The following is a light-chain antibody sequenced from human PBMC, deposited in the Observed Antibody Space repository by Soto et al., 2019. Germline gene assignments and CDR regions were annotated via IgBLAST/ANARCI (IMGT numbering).Light chain of an antibody. J-gene: IGLJ1*01. CDR1: SSDVGGYNY. Sequence: QSVLTQPRPVSGSPGQSVAISCTGTSSDVGGYNYVSWYQQHPGKAPKLMIYDVGKRPSGVPDRFSGAKSGNTASLTISGLQAEDEADYYCCSHAGSYTYVFGTGTKVTVL. CDR3: CSHAGSYTYV. V-gene: IGLV2-11*01. CDR2: DVG.